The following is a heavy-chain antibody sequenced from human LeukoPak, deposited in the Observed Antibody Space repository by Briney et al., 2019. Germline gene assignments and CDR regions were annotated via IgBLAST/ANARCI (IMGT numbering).Heavy chain of an antibody. V-gene: IGHV1-18*01. Sequence: GASVKVSCKASGYTFTSYGISWVRQAPGQGLEWMGWISAYNGNTNYAQKLQGRVTMTTDTSTSTAYMELRSLRSDDTAVYYCARISYYGSGSYSQDFDYWGQGTLVTVSS. CDR2: ISAYNGNT. CDR1: GYTFTSYG. J-gene: IGHJ4*02. CDR3: ARISYYGSGSYSQDFDY. D-gene: IGHD3-10*01.